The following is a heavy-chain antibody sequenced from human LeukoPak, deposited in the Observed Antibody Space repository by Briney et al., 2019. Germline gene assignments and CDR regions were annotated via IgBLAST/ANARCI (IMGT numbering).Heavy chain of an antibody. CDR2: INPNSGGT. CDR3: ARSSYGYVVDY. Sequence: ASVKVSCKASGYTFTGYYMHWVRQAPGQGLEWMGWINPNSGGTNYAQKFQGRVTMTRNTSISTAYMELSSLRSEDTAVYYCARSSYGYVVDYWGQGTLVTVSS. D-gene: IGHD5-18*01. V-gene: IGHV1-2*02. J-gene: IGHJ4*02. CDR1: GYTFTGYY.